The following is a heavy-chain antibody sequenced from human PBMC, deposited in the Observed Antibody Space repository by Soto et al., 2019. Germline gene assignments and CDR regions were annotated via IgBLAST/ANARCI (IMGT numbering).Heavy chain of an antibody. CDR3: TRDMGGYLTHFDF. CDR1: GFIFSSFA. J-gene: IGHJ4*02. V-gene: IGHV3-30-3*01. CDR2: ISFGGDSK. D-gene: IGHD5-18*01. Sequence: QVQLVESGGGVVQPGRSLRLSCAASGFIFSSFAMHWVRQAPGKGLEWVAFISFGGDSKYYADSVKGRFTISRDNSKNTLYLQMNSLRREDTATYYCTRDMGGYLTHFDFWGQGTLVSVSS.